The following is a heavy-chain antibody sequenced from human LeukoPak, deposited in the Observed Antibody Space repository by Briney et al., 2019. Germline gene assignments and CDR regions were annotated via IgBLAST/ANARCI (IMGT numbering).Heavy chain of an antibody. CDR3: AIHPAGPAKFDF. CDR2: IYYSRST. V-gene: IGHV4-61*01. J-gene: IGHJ4*02. Sequence: PSETLSLTCTVCGGSIISGSYHWRWLRQPRGKGLEWIGYIYYSRSTNYNSSLKSRVTISVDTSKNQFSLKLSSVTAAITAVYYCAIHPAGPAKFDFWGRGTLVTVSS. D-gene: IGHD6-13*01. CDR1: GGSIISGSYH.